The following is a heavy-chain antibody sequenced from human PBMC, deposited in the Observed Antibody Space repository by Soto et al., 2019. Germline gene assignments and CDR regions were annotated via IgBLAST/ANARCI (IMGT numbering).Heavy chain of an antibody. CDR1: GGSIDTYY. V-gene: IGHV4-59*08. D-gene: IGHD3-22*01. J-gene: IGHJ5*02. CDR2: IYYSGST. Sequence: SETLSLTCTVSGGSIDTYYWSWIRQPPGKGLQWIGYIYYSGSTTYSPSLKSRVTISVDRSKNQFSLKLTSVTAADTAVYYCARLGGYYHSPHTLGQATLVTVPQ. CDR3: ARLGGYYHSPHT.